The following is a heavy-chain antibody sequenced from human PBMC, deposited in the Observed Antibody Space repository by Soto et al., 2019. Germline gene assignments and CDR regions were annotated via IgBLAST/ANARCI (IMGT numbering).Heavy chain of an antibody. CDR1: GFTFSDYS. D-gene: IGHD3-16*02. J-gene: IGHJ4*02. V-gene: IGHV3-48*02. CDR2: ISSGSSTI. CDR3: ARVVETSLMYYFDY. Sequence: GGSLRLSCAASGFTFSDYSMKWVRQAPGKGLEWVSYISSGSSTIYYADSVKGRFTISRDNAKNSLCLQMNSLRHEDTAVYYCARVVETSLMYYFDYWGQGTQVTVSS.